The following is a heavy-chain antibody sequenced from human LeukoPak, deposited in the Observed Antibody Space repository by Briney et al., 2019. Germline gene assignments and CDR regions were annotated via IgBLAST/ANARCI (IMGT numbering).Heavy chain of an antibody. Sequence: ASVKVSCKASGYTFTGYYMHWVRQAPGQGLEWMGYINPNSGGTNYAQKFQGRVTMTRDTSISTVYMELSRLRSDDTAVYYCARYSGYDWVYARYWGQGTLVTVSS. CDR2: INPNSGGT. CDR3: ARYSGYDWVYARY. CDR1: GYTFTGYY. V-gene: IGHV1-2*02. D-gene: IGHD5-12*01. J-gene: IGHJ4*02.